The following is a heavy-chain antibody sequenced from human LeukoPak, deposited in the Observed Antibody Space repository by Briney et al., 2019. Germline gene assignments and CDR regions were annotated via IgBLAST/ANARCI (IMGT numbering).Heavy chain of an antibody. D-gene: IGHD2-2*01. Sequence: SSQTLSLTCTVSGGSISSGSYYWSWIRQPAGKGLEWIGRIYTSGSTNYNPSLKSRVTISVDTSKNQFSLKLSSVTAADTAVYYCARASPPVVPAAYYYYYMDVWGKGTTVTVSS. V-gene: IGHV4-61*02. CDR3: ARASPPVVPAAYYYYYMDV. J-gene: IGHJ6*03. CDR1: GGSISSGSYY. CDR2: IYTSGST.